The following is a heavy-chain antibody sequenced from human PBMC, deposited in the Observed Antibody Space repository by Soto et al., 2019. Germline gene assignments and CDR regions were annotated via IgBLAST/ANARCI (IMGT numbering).Heavy chain of an antibody. CDR1: GGSISSGDYY. Sequence: QVQLQESGPGLVKPSQTLSLTCTVSGGSISSGDYYWSWIRQPPGKGLEWIGYIYYSGSTYYNPSLKSRVTISVDTSKNQFSLKLSSVTAADTAVYYWARDLPPPRYCSGGSCKSGFSIDPWGQGTLVTVSS. CDR2: IYYSGST. J-gene: IGHJ5*02. D-gene: IGHD2-15*01. V-gene: IGHV4-30-4*01. CDR3: ARDLPPPRYCSGGSCKSGFSIDP.